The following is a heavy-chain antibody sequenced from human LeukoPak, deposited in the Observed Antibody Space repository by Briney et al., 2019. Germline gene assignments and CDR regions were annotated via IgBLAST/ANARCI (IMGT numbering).Heavy chain of an antibody. Sequence: GGSLRLSCAASGFTFSSYGMHWVRQAPGKGLEWVAVIWYDGSNKYYADSVKGRFTISRDNSKNTLYLQMNSLRAEDTAVYYCASGLHYYDSSGYNWFDPWGQGTLVTVSS. V-gene: IGHV3-33*01. CDR3: ASGLHYYDSSGYNWFDP. D-gene: IGHD3-22*01. CDR2: IWYDGSNK. J-gene: IGHJ5*02. CDR1: GFTFSSYG.